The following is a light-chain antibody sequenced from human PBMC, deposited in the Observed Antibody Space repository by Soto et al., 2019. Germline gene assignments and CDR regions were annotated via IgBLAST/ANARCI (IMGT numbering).Light chain of an antibody. CDR3: QQYLTSPKT. Sequence: EIVLTQSPGTLSLSPGERATLSCRASQSFSSTYLAWYQQKPGQAPRLLIYGASSRATGIPDRFSGGGSGTDFSLTISRLEPEDFAVYYCQQYLTSPKTFGQGTKVDIK. V-gene: IGKV3-20*01. CDR1: QSFSSTY. J-gene: IGKJ1*01. CDR2: GAS.